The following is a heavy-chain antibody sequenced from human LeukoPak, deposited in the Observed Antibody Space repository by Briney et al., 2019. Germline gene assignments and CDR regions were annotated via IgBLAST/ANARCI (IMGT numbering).Heavy chain of an antibody. D-gene: IGHD6-13*01. CDR1: GFTVDSNY. CDR3: ARGTIAAAGYYYFDY. V-gene: IGHV3-53*01. CDR2: LYSGDRT. Sequence: SGGSLRLSCTVSGFTVDSNYMTWVRQAPGKGLEWGSVLYSGDRTYYADSVKGRFTISRDNAKNSLYLQMNSLRAEDTAVYYCARGTIAAAGYYYFDYWGQGTQVTVSS. J-gene: IGHJ4*02.